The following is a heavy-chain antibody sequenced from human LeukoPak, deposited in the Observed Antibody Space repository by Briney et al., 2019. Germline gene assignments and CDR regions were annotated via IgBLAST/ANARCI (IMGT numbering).Heavy chain of an antibody. V-gene: IGHV1-8*01. D-gene: IGHD3-22*01. J-gene: IGHJ5*02. Sequence: ASVKVSCKASGYTFTSYDINWVRQATGQGLEWMGWMNPNSGNTGYAQKFQGRVTMTRDTSISTAYMELSRLRSEDTAVYYCARMSYYDSSGDNWFDRWGQGRLLTVSS. CDR3: ARMSYYDSSGDNWFDR. CDR1: GYTFTSYD. CDR2: MNPNSGNT.